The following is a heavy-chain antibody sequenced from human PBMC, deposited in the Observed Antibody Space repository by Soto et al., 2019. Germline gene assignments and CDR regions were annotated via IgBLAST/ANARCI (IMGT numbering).Heavy chain of an antibody. V-gene: IGHV1-69*13. Sequence: GASVKVSCKASGGTFSSYAISWVRQAPGQGLEWMGGIIPIFGTANYAQKFQGRVTITADESTSTAYMELSSLGSEDTAVYYCASTAPYCSSTSCYSLGLYYFDYWGQGTLVTVSS. CDR2: IIPIFGTA. CDR3: ASTAPYCSSTSCYSLGLYYFDY. CDR1: GGTFSSYA. J-gene: IGHJ4*02. D-gene: IGHD2-2*01.